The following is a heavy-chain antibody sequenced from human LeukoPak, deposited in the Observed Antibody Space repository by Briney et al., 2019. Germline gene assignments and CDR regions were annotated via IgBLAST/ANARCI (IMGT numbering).Heavy chain of an antibody. V-gene: IGHV3-23*01. CDR2: ISGSGGST. D-gene: IGHD3-10*01. CDR3: AKDSEGSGRNYGIDV. J-gene: IGHJ6*02. Sequence: GGSLRLSCAASGFTFSSYAMSWVRQAPGKGLEWVSAISGSGGSTYYADSVKGRFTISRDNSKNTLYLQMNSLRAEDTAVYYCAKDSEGSGRNYGIDVWGQGTTVTVSS. CDR1: GFTFSSYA.